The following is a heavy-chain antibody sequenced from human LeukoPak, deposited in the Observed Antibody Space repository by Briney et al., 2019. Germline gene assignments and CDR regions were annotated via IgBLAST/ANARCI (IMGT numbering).Heavy chain of an antibody. CDR3: ARTIRVDTAMVDYYYYMDV. D-gene: IGHD5-18*01. CDR2: IIPIFGTA. Sequence: GSSVKVSCKASGGTFSSYAISWVRQAPGQGLEWMGGIIPIFGTANYAQKFQGRVTITADKSTSTAYMELSSLRSEDTAVYYCARTIRVDTAMVDYYYYMDVWGKGTTVTVSS. J-gene: IGHJ6*03. V-gene: IGHV1-69*06. CDR1: GGTFSSYA.